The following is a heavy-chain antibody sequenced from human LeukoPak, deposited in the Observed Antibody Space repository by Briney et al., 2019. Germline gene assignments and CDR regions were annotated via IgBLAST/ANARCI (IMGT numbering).Heavy chain of an antibody. CDR2: IYYSGST. CDR3: ARDSWSDYDLWSGYSYYYYMDV. V-gene: IGHV4-59*01. Sequence: PSETLSLTCTVSGGSISSYYWSWIRQPPGKGLEWIGYIYYSGSTNYNPSLKSRVTISVDTSKNQFSLKLSSVTAADTAVYYCARDSWSDYDLWSGYSYYYYMDVWGKGTTVTVSS. J-gene: IGHJ6*03. D-gene: IGHD3-3*01. CDR1: GGSISSYY.